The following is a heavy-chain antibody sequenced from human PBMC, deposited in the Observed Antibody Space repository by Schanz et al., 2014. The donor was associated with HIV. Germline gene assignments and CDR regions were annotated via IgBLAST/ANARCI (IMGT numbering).Heavy chain of an antibody. Sequence: EIQLVESGGVVVQPGGSLRLSCAASGFTFDDYTMNWVRQAPGKGLEWVSLVSWDGGSTYYADSVKGRFTISRDNSKNSLYLQMNSLKTEDSGLYYCARDRVSGSSSSSWFDPWGQGTLVTVSS. CDR2: VSWDGGST. CDR1: GFTFDDYT. CDR3: ARDRVSGSSSSSWFDP. V-gene: IGHV3-43*01. J-gene: IGHJ5*02. D-gene: IGHD6-6*01.